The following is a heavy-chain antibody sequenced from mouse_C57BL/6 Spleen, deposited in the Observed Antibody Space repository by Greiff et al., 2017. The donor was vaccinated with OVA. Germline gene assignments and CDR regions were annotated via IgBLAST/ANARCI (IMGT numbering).Heavy chain of an antibody. CDR3: ARGEYDGERSPYYYAMDY. Sequence: EVQLQQSGPELVKPGASVKIPCKASGYTFTDYNMDWVKQSHGKSLEWIGDINPNNGGTIYNQKFKGKATLTVDTSSSTAYMELRSLTSEDTAVYYCARGEYDGERSPYYYAMDYWGQGTSVTVSS. V-gene: IGHV1-18*01. J-gene: IGHJ4*01. CDR2: INPNNGGT. D-gene: IGHD2-14*01. CDR1: GYTFTDYN.